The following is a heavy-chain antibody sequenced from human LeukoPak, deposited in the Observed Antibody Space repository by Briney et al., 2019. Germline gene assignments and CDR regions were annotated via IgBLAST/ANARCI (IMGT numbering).Heavy chain of an antibody. Sequence: ASVKVSCKASGYTFTSYDINWVRQATGQGLGWMGWMNPNRGNTGYAQKFQGRVTMTRNTSISTAYMELSSLRSEDTAVYYCARGPIIMVRGLDWGQGTLVTVSS. J-gene: IGHJ4*02. CDR1: GYTFTSYD. D-gene: IGHD3-10*01. CDR2: MNPNRGNT. CDR3: ARGPIIMVRGLD. V-gene: IGHV1-8*01.